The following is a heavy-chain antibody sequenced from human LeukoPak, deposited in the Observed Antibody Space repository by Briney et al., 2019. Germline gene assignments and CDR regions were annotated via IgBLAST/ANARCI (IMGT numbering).Heavy chain of an antibody. CDR2: ISAYNGNT. Sequence: GASVKVSCKASGYTFTSYGISWVRQAPGQGLEWMGWISAYNGNTNYAQKLQGRVTMTTDTSTSTAYMELRSLRSDDTAVYYCARVDSSSWYYYYYYMGVWGKGTTVTISS. D-gene: IGHD6-13*01. J-gene: IGHJ6*03. V-gene: IGHV1-18*01. CDR1: GYTFTSYG. CDR3: ARVDSSSWYYYYYYMGV.